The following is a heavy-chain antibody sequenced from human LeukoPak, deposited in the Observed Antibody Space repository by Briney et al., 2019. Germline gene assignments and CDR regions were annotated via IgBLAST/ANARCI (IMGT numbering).Heavy chain of an antibody. J-gene: IGHJ3*02. CDR1: GGSISSHY. V-gene: IGHV4-59*11. CDR3: ARGSGTHDAFDI. Sequence: PSETLSLTCNVSGGSISSHYWSWIRQPPGKGLEWIGYIYFLGSTNYNPSLKSRVTISVDMSKNQFSLKLTSVTAADTALYYCARGSGTHDAFDICGQGTMVTVSS. CDR2: IYFLGST. D-gene: IGHD1-1*01.